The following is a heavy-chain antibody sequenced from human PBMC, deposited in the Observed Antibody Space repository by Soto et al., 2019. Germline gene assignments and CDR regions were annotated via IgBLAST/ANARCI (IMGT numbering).Heavy chain of an antibody. CDR2: IKQDGSEK. V-gene: IGHV3-7*05. Sequence: ESGGGLVQPGGSLRLSCAASGFTFSSYWMSWVRQAPGKGLEWVANIKQDGSEKYYVDSVKGRFTISRDNAKNSLYLQMNSLRAEDTAVYYCARERGYSYGDIFDLWGRGTLVTVSS. D-gene: IGHD5-18*01. J-gene: IGHJ2*01. CDR3: ARERGYSYGDIFDL. CDR1: GFTFSSYW.